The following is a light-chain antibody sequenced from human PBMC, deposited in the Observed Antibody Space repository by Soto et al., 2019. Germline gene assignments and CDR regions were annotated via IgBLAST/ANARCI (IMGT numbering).Light chain of an antibody. Sequence: EIVMTQSPATVSVFPGEGATLSCRASQSLSNNLAWYQQKPGQAPRLLIYAVSTRASGVPARFSGSGSGTEFTLAISSLQSEDFALYYCQQHNGWPLTFGPWTRVEI. V-gene: IGKV3-15*01. CDR3: QQHNGWPLT. CDR1: QSLSNN. CDR2: AVS. J-gene: IGKJ4*01.